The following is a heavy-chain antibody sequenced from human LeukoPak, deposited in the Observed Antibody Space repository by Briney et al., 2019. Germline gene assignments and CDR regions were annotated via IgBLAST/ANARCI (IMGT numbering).Heavy chain of an antibody. CDR1: EYTFTDYY. D-gene: IGHD3-3*01. CDR2: INPNSGDT. CDR3: ARGDTYYDFWSGYYGLDFGDS. Sequence: ASVKVSCKASEYTFTDYYMHWVRQAAGQGLEWMGWINPNSGDTNYAQKFQGRVTMTRDPSISTAYMALTRLRSDDTAVYYCARGDTYYDFWSGYYGLDFGDSWGQGTLVTVSS. J-gene: IGHJ4*02. V-gene: IGHV1-2*02.